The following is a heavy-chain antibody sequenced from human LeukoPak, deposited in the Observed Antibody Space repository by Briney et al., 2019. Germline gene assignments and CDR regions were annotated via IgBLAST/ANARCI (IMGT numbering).Heavy chain of an antibody. D-gene: IGHD3-22*01. CDR2: IGSSTI. V-gene: IGHV3-48*01. CDR1: GFTFSSYS. Sequence: GGSLRLSCAASGFTFSSYSMNWVRQAPGKGLEWVSYIGSSTIYYADSVKGRFTISGDNAKNSLYLQMNSLRAEDTAVYYCARDHHRRLYDSQARDTFDIWGQGTMVTVSS. CDR3: ARDHHRRLYDSQARDTFDI. J-gene: IGHJ3*02.